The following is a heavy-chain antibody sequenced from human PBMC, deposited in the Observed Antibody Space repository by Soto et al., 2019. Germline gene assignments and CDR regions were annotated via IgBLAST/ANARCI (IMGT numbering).Heavy chain of an antibody. CDR3: ARHSSSWYSAFDI. V-gene: IGHV4-34*01. Sequence: PSETLSLTCAVSGGSFSGYYWSWIRQPPGKGLEWIGRIYHSGSTYYNPSLKSRVTISVDTSKNQFSLKLSSVTAADTAVYYCARHSSSWYSAFDIWGQGTMVTVSS. D-gene: IGHD6-13*01. CDR1: GGSFSGYY. J-gene: IGHJ3*02. CDR2: IYHSGST.